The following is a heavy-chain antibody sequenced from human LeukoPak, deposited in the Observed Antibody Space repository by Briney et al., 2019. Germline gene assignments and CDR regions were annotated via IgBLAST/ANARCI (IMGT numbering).Heavy chain of an antibody. Sequence: SVKVSCKASGGTFSSCAISWVRQAPGQGLEWMGGIIPIFGTANYAQKFQGRVTITTDESTSTAYMELSSLRSEDTAVYYCARGGMYYYYMDVWGKGTTVTVSS. D-gene: IGHD5-12*01. CDR1: GGTFSSCA. J-gene: IGHJ6*03. CDR3: ARGGMYYYYMDV. V-gene: IGHV1-69*05. CDR2: IIPIFGTA.